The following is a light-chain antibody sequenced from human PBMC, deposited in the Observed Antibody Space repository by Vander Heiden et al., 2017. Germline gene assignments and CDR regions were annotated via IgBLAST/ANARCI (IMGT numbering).Light chain of an antibody. V-gene: IGKV2D-29*01. J-gene: IGKJ4*01. CDR2: EVY. CDR3: RQSLQLPIT. CDR1: QSLLQSDGKTF. Sequence: EIVITHTSRALSGTAGQPASIPCKSSQSLLQSDGKTFFYWHLQNPGQPPHLLTYEVYKRCCGVPERFSGRGSGTDFTLKISRVEAAAVGIYYSRQSLQLPITFGGGTTVHIK.